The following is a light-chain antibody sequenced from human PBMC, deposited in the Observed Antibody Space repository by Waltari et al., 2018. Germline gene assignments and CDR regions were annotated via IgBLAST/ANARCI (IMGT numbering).Light chain of an antibody. CDR2: AAS. CDR1: QILTTY. CDR3: QQSKEVPFT. Sequence: DIQLTQSPSYLSASVGDRVTITCRASQILTTYLNWYQQRPGPAPNFLIYAASNLETGVPSRFSGGGSGTDFTLPISGLQPDDFATYYCQQSKEVPFTFGQGTKLEIK. J-gene: IGKJ2*01. V-gene: IGKV1-39*01.